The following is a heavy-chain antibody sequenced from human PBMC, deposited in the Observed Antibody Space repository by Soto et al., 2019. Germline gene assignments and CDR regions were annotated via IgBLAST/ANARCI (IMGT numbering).Heavy chain of an antibody. J-gene: IGHJ3*02. Sequence: PGGSLRLSCAASGFTFSSFWMSWVRQAPGKGLERVANIKQDGSEKSYVDSVKGRFTVSRDNAENSLYLQMNSLRADDSAVYFCARPGRHAFDIWGQGTMVTVSS. CDR2: IKQDGSEK. CDR3: ARPGRHAFDI. V-gene: IGHV3-7*01. D-gene: IGHD2-15*01. CDR1: GFTFSSFW.